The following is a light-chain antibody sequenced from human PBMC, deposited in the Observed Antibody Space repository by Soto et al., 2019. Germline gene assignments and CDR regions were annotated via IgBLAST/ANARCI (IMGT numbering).Light chain of an antibody. J-gene: IGLJ1*01. CDR1: SSDVGGYNY. CDR3: SSYTTSGSYV. Sequence: QSALTQPASVSGSPGQSLTISCAGTSSDVGGYNYVSWYQQHPGKAPKLLIYEVINRPSGVSNRFSGSKSGNTASLTISGLQAEDEADYYCSSYTTSGSYVFGTRTKVTVL. V-gene: IGLV2-14*01. CDR2: EVI.